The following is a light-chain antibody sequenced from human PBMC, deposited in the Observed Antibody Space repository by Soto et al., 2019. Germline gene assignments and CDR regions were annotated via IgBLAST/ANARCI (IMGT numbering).Light chain of an antibody. V-gene: IGKV3-20*01. CDR2: GAS. CDR3: QQYGSSPRT. CDR1: QRISNSY. Sequence: EIVLTQSPGTLSLSPGERATLSCRASQRISNSYLAWYQQKPGQAXRXLXYGASSRATGIPERFSGSGSVTDFTLTISRLEPEDFAVYFCQQYGSSPRTFGQGTKVDIK. J-gene: IGKJ1*01.